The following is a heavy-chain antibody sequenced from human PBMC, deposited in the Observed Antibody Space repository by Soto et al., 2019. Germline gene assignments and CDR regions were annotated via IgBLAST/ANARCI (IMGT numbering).Heavy chain of an antibody. CDR1: GFTFGIFS. D-gene: IGHD3-16*01. Sequence: GGSLRLSCSASGFTFGIFSMHWVRQAPGKGLEYVSAISSNGDITIYADSVKGRFTISRDNSKNTVYLQMSSLRTEDTAVYYCLKDGGDYNYDSWGQGALVTVSS. CDR3: LKDGGDYNYDS. J-gene: IGHJ4*02. V-gene: IGHV3-64D*08. CDR2: ISSNGDIT.